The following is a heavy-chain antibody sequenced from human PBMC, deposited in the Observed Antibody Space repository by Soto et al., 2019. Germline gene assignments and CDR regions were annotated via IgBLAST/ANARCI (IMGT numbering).Heavy chain of an antibody. J-gene: IGHJ4*02. CDR2: INHSGST. CDR1: GGSFSGYY. CDR3: AREWIAAAGTKSPFDY. V-gene: IGHV4-34*01. Sequence: SETLSLTCAVYGGSFSGYYWSWIRQPPGKGLEWIGEINHSGSTNYNPSLKSRVTISVDTSKNQFSLKLSSVTAADTAVYYCAREWIAAAGTKSPFDYWGQGTLVTVSS. D-gene: IGHD6-13*01.